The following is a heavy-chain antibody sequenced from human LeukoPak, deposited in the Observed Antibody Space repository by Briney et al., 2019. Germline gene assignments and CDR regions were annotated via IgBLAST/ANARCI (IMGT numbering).Heavy chain of an antibody. J-gene: IGHJ6*04. CDR3: ARGLRKWLRSPYYYYYGMDV. V-gene: IGHV4-4*02. CDR2: IYHSGST. CDR1: GDSISSSNW. D-gene: IGHD5-12*01. Sequence: PSETLSLTCAVSGDSISSSNWWSWVRQPPGKGLQWIGEIYHSGSTNYNPSLKSRVTISVDKSKNQFFLKLSSVTAADTAVYYCARGLRKWLRSPYYYYYGMDVWGKGTTVTVSS.